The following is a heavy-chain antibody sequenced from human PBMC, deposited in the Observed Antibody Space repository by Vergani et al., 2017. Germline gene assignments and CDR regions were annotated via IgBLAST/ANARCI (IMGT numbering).Heavy chain of an antibody. D-gene: IGHD3-22*01. Sequence: QVQLQESGPGLVKPSETLSLTCTVSGGSISSYYWSWIRQPPGKGLEWIGSIYYSGSTYYNPSLESRVTIFLDTSKSQFSLKVTSVTAADTAVYFCARGKYNSGDYYYYYGLDVWGQGTTATVSS. V-gene: IGHV4-59*04. CDR2: IYYSGST. J-gene: IGHJ6*02. CDR1: GGSISSYY. CDR3: ARGKYNSGDYYYYYGLDV.